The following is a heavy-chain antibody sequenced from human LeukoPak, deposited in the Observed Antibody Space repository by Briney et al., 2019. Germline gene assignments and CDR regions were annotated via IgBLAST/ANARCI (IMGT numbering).Heavy chain of an antibody. J-gene: IGHJ4*02. CDR1: GFTFNNYA. Sequence: GGSLRLSCTASGFTFNNYAMYWVRQAPRKGLEWVAGIFGSGGSAHYADSVKGRFTISRDNSKNTVYLQMDSLRGEDTALYYCTKTTTGYSSGQYPGWPADHWGQGALVSVSS. V-gene: IGHV3-23*01. CDR2: IFGSGGSA. D-gene: IGHD3-22*01. CDR3: TKTTTGYSSGQYPGWPADH.